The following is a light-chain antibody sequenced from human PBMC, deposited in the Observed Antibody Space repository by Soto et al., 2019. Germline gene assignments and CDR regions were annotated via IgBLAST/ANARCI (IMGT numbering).Light chain of an antibody. CDR3: ASFRSGTILV. V-gene: IGLV2-14*01. CDR2: EVN. J-gene: IGLJ6*01. CDR1: RSDIGDSNF. Sequence: QSALTQPASVSGSPGQSVTISCTGPRSDIGDSNFISWYQHSPGKAPRLLIYEVNNRPSGVSRRLSGSKAGNTASLTISGLLEDDEADYFCASFRSGTILVFGSGTKLTVL.